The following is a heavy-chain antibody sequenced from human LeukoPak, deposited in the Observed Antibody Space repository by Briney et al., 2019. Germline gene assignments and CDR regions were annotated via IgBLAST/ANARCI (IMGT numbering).Heavy chain of an antibody. CDR2: MNPNSGNT. D-gene: IGHD3-3*01. J-gene: IGHJ6*03. CDR1: GYTFTIYD. CDR3: ARGASGDFWSGYYFGYYYYYMDV. V-gene: IGHV1-8*03. Sequence: GASVTVSCKASGYTFTIYDINRVRQATGQGLEWMGWMNPNSGNTGYAQKFQGRVTITRNTSISTAYMELSSLRSEDTAVYYCARGASGDFWSGYYFGYYYYYMDVWGKGTTVTVSS.